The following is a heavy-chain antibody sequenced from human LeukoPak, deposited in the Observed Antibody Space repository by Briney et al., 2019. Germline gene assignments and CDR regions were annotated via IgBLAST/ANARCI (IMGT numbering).Heavy chain of an antibody. J-gene: IGHJ4*02. D-gene: IGHD4-23*01. CDR2: IRYDGSNT. Sequence: QPGGSLRLSCAASGFTFSSYGMHWVRQAPGKGLEWVAFIRYDGSNTFYTDSVKGRFTISRDNSKNTLYLQMNSLRPEDTAVYYCAKSQYQLRWGDYFDYWGQGTLVTVS. CDR1: GFTFSSYG. V-gene: IGHV3-30*02. CDR3: AKSQYQLRWGDYFDY.